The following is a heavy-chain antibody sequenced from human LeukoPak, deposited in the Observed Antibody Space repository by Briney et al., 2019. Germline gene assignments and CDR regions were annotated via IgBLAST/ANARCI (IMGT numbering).Heavy chain of an antibody. CDR1: GGSISSYY. D-gene: IGHD5-12*01. CDR3: ARDLLHRGYAFDI. V-gene: IGHV4-59*12. J-gene: IGHJ3*02. Sequence: SSETLSLTCTVSGGSISSYYWSWIRQPPGKGLEWIGYIYHSGSTKYNPSLKSRVTMSVDTSRNQFSLNLTSVAAADTAIYYCARDLLHRGYAFDIWGQGTMVTVSS. CDR2: IYHSGST.